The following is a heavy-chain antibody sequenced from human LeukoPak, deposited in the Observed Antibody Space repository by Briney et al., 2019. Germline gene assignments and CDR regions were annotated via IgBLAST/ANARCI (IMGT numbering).Heavy chain of an antibody. CDR1: GFTFSSYS. J-gene: IGHJ4*02. V-gene: IGHV3-21*04. D-gene: IGHD5-18*01. Sequence: PGGSLRLSCAASGFTFSSYSMNWVRQAPGKGLEWVSSISSSSSYIYYADSVKGRFTISRDNAKNSLYLQMNSLRAEDTAVYYCARGGDTAMPFDYWGQGTLVTVSS. CDR2: ISSSSSYI. CDR3: ARGGDTAMPFDY.